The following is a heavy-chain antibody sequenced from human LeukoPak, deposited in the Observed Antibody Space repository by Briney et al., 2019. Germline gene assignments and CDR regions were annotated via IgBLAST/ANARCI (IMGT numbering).Heavy chain of an antibody. CDR1: GYRFTSYW. CDR2: IYPSYSDA. D-gene: IGHD3-9*01. CDR3: QKTAYDILTGYYNDYFDY. V-gene: IGHV5-51*01. J-gene: IGHJ4*02. Sequence: VKSLKISCKASGYRFTSYWIGWVRQMPGKGLDCVGIIYPSYSDARYSPSFQGQVTISADKSINTAYLQWSSLKASDTVFFFKQKTAYDILTGYYNDYFDYWGQGTLVTVSS.